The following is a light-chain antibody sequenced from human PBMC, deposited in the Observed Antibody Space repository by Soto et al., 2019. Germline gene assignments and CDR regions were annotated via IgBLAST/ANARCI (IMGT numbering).Light chain of an antibody. CDR3: QQRSDRLPLT. CDR2: DAS. Sequence: PGERGTLSCRASQSVSSHLAWYQQKPGQAPRLLIYDASKRPTGIPARFSGSGSGTDFTLTISSLEPEDFAVYYCQQRSDRLPLTFGQGTRLEMK. CDR1: QSVSSH. J-gene: IGKJ5*01. V-gene: IGKV3-11*01.